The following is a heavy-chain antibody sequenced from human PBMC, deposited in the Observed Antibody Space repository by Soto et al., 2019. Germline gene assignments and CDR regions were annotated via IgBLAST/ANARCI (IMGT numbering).Heavy chain of an antibody. Sequence: EASVKVSCKASGYTFTSYYMHWVRQAPGQGLEWMGIINPSGGSTSYAQKFQGRVTMTRDTSTSTVYMELSSLRSEDTAVYYCAREGFETTVTPVFVITQPLPSGSYGMDVWGQGTTVTSP. CDR2: INPSGGST. D-gene: IGHD4-4*01. J-gene: IGHJ6*02. V-gene: IGHV1-46*01. CDR1: GYTFTSYY. CDR3: AREGFETTVTPVFVITQPLPSGSYGMDV.